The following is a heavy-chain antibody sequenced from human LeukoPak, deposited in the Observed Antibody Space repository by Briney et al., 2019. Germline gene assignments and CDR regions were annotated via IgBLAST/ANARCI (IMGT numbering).Heavy chain of an antibody. Sequence: SSETLSLTCTVSGGSISSSSYYWGWIRQPPGKGLEWIGSIYYSGSTYYNPSLKSRVTISVDTSKNQFSLKLSSVTAAGTAVYYCAREIVVVTESLYYYYYMDVWGKGTTVTVSS. D-gene: IGHD2-21*02. CDR3: AREIVVVTESLYYYYYMDV. J-gene: IGHJ6*03. CDR2: IYYSGST. CDR1: GGSISSSSYY. V-gene: IGHV4-39*02.